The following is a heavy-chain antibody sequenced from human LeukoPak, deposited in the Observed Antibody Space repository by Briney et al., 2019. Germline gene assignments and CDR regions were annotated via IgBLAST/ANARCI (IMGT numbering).Heavy chain of an antibody. CDR2: IYYSGST. D-gene: IGHD3-22*01. CDR3: ARSPSYDSSDYLSWFDP. Sequence: PSETLSLTCTVSGGSISSYYWSWIRQPPGTGLEWIGYIYYSGSTNYNPSLKSRVSISVDTSKNQFSLKLSSVTAADTAVYYCARSPSYDSSDYLSWFDPWGQGTLVTVSS. J-gene: IGHJ5*02. CDR1: GGSISSYY. V-gene: IGHV4-59*01.